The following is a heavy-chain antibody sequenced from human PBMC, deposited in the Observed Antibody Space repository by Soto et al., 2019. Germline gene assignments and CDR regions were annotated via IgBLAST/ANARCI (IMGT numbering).Heavy chain of an antibody. CDR1: RYTFTSYD. Sequence: GASVKVSCKASRYTFTSYDINWVRQATARGLEWMGWMNPNSGNTGYAQQFQGRVTLTRNSSISTAYMELSSLRSEDTAVYYCARGREKYRYYDSSGYPDAFDIWGQGTMVTVSS. CDR2: MNPNSGNT. CDR3: ARGREKYRYYDSSGYPDAFDI. V-gene: IGHV1-8*02. D-gene: IGHD3-22*01. J-gene: IGHJ3*02.